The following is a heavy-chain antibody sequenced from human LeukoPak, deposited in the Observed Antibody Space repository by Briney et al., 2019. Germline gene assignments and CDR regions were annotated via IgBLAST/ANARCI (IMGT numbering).Heavy chain of an antibody. J-gene: IGHJ4*02. CDR1: GFTFSNYG. D-gene: IGHD1/OR15-1a*01. CDR3: AKGPLAVEHSTHRFDF. Sequence: PGGTLRLSCVAPGFTFSNYGMSWVRQAPGKGLEWVSGISGSGGDTYYADSVKGRFTVSRDNYKKTLYVQMNSLRAEDTAVYYCAKGPLAVEHSTHRFDFWGQGTLVTVSS. V-gene: IGHV3-23*01. CDR2: ISGSGGDT.